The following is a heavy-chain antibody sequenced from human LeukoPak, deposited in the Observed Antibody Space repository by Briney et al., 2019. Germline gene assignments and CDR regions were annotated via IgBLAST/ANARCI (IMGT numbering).Heavy chain of an antibody. V-gene: IGHV4/OR15-8*01. J-gene: IGHJ3*01. CDR3: ARGPRK. CDR1: GGSISSYS. CDR2: VYYSGSP. Sequence: SETLSLTCTVSGGSISSYSWSWVRQPPGQGLEWIGEVYYSGSPNYNSSLKSRVTISLDKTKNQFLLNLTSVTAADTAVYYCARGPRKWGQGTMVTVSS.